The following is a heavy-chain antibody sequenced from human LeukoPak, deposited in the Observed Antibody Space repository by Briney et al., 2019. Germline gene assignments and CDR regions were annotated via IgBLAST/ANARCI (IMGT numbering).Heavy chain of an antibody. J-gene: IGHJ3*02. CDR1: GYSISSGYY. CDR2: IYHSGST. Sequence: SETLSLTCTVSGYSISSGYYWGWIRQPPGKGLEWIGSIYHSGSTYYNPSLKSRVTISVDTSKNQFSLKLSSVTAADTAVYYCASHYYDSSEGAFDIWGQGTMVTVSS. D-gene: IGHD3-22*01. V-gene: IGHV4-38-2*02. CDR3: ASHYYDSSEGAFDI.